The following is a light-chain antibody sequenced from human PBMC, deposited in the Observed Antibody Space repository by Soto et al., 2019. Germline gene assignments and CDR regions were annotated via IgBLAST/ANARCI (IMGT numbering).Light chain of an antibody. J-gene: IGKJ1*01. Sequence: EVVLTQSPATLSVSPGERATLSCRASHIISSNLAWYQQKPGRAPSLLIFGASTRATGIPARFSGSGSGTEFTLNISSLQSEDFAVYYCQHYNNWPPGTFGQGTKVDI. CDR3: QHYNNWPPGT. CDR2: GAS. V-gene: IGKV3-15*01. CDR1: HIISSN.